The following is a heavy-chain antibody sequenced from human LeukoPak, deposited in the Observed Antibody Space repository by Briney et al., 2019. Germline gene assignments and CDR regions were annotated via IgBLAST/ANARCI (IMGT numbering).Heavy chain of an antibody. CDR3: AKESGDSYGSTEFDY. CDR1: GFTFSSYG. D-gene: IGHD5-18*01. Sequence: GGSLRLSCAASGFTFSSYGMHWVRQAPGKGLEWVAVISYDGSNKYYADSVKGRFTISRDNSKNTLYLQMNSLRAEDTAVYYCAKESGDSYGSTEFDYWGQGTQVTVSS. CDR2: ISYDGSNK. J-gene: IGHJ4*02. V-gene: IGHV3-30*18.